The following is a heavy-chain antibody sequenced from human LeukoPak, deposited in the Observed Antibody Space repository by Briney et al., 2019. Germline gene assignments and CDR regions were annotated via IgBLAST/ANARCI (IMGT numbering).Heavy chain of an antibody. D-gene: IGHD3-16*01. V-gene: IGHV4-59*01. CDR2: ISYRGST. CDR3: ARDLGFGYFDY. Sequence: PSETLSLTCSVSGASIRSYYWSWIRQPPGKGLEWIGDISYRGSTTYIPSLKSRVTISVDTSKNQFSLKLSSVTAADTAVYYCARDLGFGYFDYWGQGTLVTVSS. CDR1: GASIRSYY. J-gene: IGHJ4*02.